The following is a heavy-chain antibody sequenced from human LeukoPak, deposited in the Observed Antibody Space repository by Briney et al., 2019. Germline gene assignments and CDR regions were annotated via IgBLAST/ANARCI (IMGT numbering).Heavy chain of an antibody. D-gene: IGHD2-2*01. CDR2: INPSGGST. V-gene: IGHV1-46*01. Sequence: ASVKVSCKASGYTFTSYYMHWVRQAPGQGLEWMGIINPSGGSTSYAQKFQGRVTMTRDTSTSTVYMELSSLRSEDTAVYYCARGGEVVVPAAYFDYWGQGTLVTVSS. J-gene: IGHJ4*02. CDR1: GYTFTSYY. CDR3: ARGGEVVVPAAYFDY.